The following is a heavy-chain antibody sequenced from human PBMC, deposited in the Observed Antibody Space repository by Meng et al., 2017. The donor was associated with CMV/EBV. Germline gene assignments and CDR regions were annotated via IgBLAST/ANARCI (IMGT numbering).Heavy chain of an antibody. D-gene: IGHD2-2*01. Sequence: GGSLRLSCAASGFTFDDYAMHWVRQAPGKGLEWVSGISWNSGSIGYADSVKGRFTISRDNAKNSLYLQMNSLRAEDTAVYYCARDLGYCSSTSCRTYYYYGMDVWGQGTTVTVSS. CDR1: GFTFDDYA. CDR2: ISWNSGSI. J-gene: IGHJ6*02. CDR3: ARDLGYCSSTSCRTYYYYGMDV. V-gene: IGHV3-9*01.